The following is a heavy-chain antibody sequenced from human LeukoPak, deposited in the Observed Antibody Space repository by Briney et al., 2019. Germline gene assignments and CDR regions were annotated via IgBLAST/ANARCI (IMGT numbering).Heavy chain of an antibody. V-gene: IGHV4-31*03. J-gene: IGHJ4*02. CDR2: IYYSGST. CDR1: GGSISSGGYY. Sequence: SETLSLTCTVSGGSISSGGYYWSWIRQHPGKGLEWIGYIYYSGSTYYNPSLKSRVTISVDTSKNQSSLKLSSVTAADTAVYYCARGDDSRWRLVDYWGQGTLVTVSS. CDR3: ARGDDSRWRLVDY. D-gene: IGHD3-22*01.